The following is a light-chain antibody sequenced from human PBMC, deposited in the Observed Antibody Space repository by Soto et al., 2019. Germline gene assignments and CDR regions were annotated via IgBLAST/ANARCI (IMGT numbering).Light chain of an antibody. CDR3: CSYTTTCASVV. Sequence: QSVLTQPRSVSGSPGQSVTISCTGTSSDIGAYNYVSWYQQHPGKAPKLMIYDVTKRPSGVPDRFSGSKSGNTASLTISGLQAEDEADYYCCSYTTTCASVVFGGGSKLTVL. CDR1: SSDIGAYNY. CDR2: DVT. V-gene: IGLV2-11*01. J-gene: IGLJ2*01.